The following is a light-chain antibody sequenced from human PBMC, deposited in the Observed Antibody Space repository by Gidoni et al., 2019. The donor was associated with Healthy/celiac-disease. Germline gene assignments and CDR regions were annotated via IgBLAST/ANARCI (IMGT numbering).Light chain of an antibody. CDR2: STN. CDR3: VLYMGSGIYV. J-gene: IGLJ1*01. CDR1: SDSVSTSHY. Sequence: QTVVTKEPSFSVSPGGTVTLTCGMSSDSVSTSHYPSWYHQTPGQAPSTLIYSTNTRSSGFPDRFSGSILGNKADLTITGAKADDESDYYCVLYMGSGIYVFGTGTKVTVL. V-gene: IGLV8-61*01.